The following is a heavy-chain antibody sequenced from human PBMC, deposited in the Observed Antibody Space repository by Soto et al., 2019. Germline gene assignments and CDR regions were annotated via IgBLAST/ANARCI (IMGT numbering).Heavy chain of an antibody. Sequence: EVQLLESGGGLVQPGGSLRLSCAASGFTFSSYAMSWVRQAPGKGLEWVSAISGSGGSTYYADSVKGRFTISRDNSKNTLYLQMNSLRAEDTAVYYCAKDGLFRPAAAGKFDYWGQGTLVTVSS. CDR2: ISGSGGST. V-gene: IGHV3-23*01. CDR3: AKDGLFRPAAAGKFDY. D-gene: IGHD6-13*01. J-gene: IGHJ4*02. CDR1: GFTFSSYA.